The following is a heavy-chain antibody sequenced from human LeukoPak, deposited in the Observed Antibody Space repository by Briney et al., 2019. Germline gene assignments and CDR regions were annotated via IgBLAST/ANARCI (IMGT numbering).Heavy chain of an antibody. CDR2: IYYSGST. V-gene: IGHV4-59*01. CDR3: AXVERXXYYGMDX. D-gene: IGHD1-1*01. Sequence: SETLSLTCTVSGGSISSYYWSWIRQPPGKGLEWIGYIYYSGSTNYNPSLKSRVTISVDTSKNQFSLKLSSVTAADTAVYYCAXVERXXYYGMDXWGXXTXXXVSS. J-gene: IGHJ6*02. CDR1: GGSISSYY.